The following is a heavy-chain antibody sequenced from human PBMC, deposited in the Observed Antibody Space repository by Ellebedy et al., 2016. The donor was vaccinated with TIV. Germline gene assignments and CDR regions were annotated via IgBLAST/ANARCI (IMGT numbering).Heavy chain of an antibody. V-gene: IGHV4-39*01. CDR2: VYYSGST. J-gene: IGHJ4*02. Sequence: MPGGSLRPSCTVPGGSISSSSYYWGWIRQPPGKGLEWVGSVYYSGSTYYNPSLKSRVTISVDTSKNQFSLKLSSVNAADTAVYYCARVSSGWYEYFDYWGQGTLVTVSS. CDR1: GGSISSSSYY. CDR3: ARVSSGWYEYFDY. D-gene: IGHD6-19*01.